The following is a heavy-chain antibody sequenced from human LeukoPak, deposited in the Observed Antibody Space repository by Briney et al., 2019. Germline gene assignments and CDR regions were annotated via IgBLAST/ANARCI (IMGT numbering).Heavy chain of an antibody. Sequence: GGSLRLSCSASGFIFADFAMGWFRQTAGKGLECLGFIRSRHFGGTREYAASVKGRFTISRDDSKGIAYLQMDSLKIEDTAVYYCTRRYNYDSSGYYYVRDAFDIWGQGTMVIVSS. CDR3: TRRYNYDSSGYYYVRDAFDI. J-gene: IGHJ3*02. D-gene: IGHD3-22*01. V-gene: IGHV3-49*03. CDR1: GFIFADFA. CDR2: IRSRHFGGTR.